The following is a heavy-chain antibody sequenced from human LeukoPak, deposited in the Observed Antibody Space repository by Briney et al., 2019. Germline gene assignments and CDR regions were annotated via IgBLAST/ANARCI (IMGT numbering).Heavy chain of an antibody. V-gene: IGHV4-4*02. J-gene: IGHJ5*02. CDR1: GGSISSSNW. CDR2: IYHSGST. Sequence: SKTLSLTCAVSGGSISSSNWWSWVRQPPGKGLEWIGEIYHSGSTNYNPSLKSRVTISVDKSKNQFSLKLSSVTAADTAVYYCARHQGVIAAINTWFDPWGQGTLVTVSS. CDR3: ARHQGVIAAINTWFDP. D-gene: IGHD2-2*01.